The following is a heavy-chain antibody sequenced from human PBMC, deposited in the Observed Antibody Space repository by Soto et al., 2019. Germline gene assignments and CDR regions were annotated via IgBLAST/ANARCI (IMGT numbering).Heavy chain of an antibody. Sequence: QVQLVESGGGVVQPGRSLRLSCAASGVTFSNYGMHWVRQAPGKGLEWVAVISYDGSNKYYADSVKGRFTISRDNSKNTLYLHMNSLRVEDTAVYYCAKDDRGYNFAYYHGMDVWGQGTTVTVSS. D-gene: IGHD5-12*01. CDR3: AKDDRGYNFAYYHGMDV. J-gene: IGHJ6*02. V-gene: IGHV3-30*18. CDR1: GVTFSNYG. CDR2: ISYDGSNK.